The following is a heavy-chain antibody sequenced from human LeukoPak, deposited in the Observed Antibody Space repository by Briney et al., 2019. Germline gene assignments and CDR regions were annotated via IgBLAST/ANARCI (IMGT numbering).Heavy chain of an antibody. J-gene: IGHJ6*03. CDR2: INPNSGGT. CDR1: GYTFTGYY. Sequence: ASVKVSCKASGYTFTGYYMHWVRQAPGQGLEWMGRINPNSGGTNYAQKFQGRVTMTRDTSTSTVYMELSSLRSEDTDVYYCDRAPKARPQDPNYYYYMDVWGKGTTVTVSS. CDR3: DRAPKARPQDPNYYYYMDV. D-gene: IGHD6-6*01. V-gene: IGHV1-2*05.